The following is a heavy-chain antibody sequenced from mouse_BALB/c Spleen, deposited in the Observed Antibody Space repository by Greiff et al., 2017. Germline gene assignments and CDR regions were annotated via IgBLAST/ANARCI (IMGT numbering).Heavy chain of an antibody. Sequence: VQLQQSGPGLVAPSQSLSITCTVSGFSLTGYGVNWVRQPPGKGLEWLGMIWGDGSTDYNSALKSRLSISKDNSKSQVFLKMNSLQTDDTARYYCGRDLGDSYYAMDYWGQGTSVTVSS. D-gene: IGHD3-3*01. V-gene: IGHV2-6-7*01. CDR1: GFSLTGYG. CDR2: IWGDGST. CDR3: GRDLGDSYYAMDY. J-gene: IGHJ4*01.